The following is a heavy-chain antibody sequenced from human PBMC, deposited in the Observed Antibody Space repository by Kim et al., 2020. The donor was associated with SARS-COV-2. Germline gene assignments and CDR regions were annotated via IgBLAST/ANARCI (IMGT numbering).Heavy chain of an antibody. CDR1: GYSFTSYW. Sequence: GESLKISCKGSGYSFTSYWIGWVRQMPGKGLEWMGIIYPGDSDTRYSPSFQGQVTISADKSISTAYLQWSSLKASDTAMYYCARQNTVVTHIPPNWFDPWGQGTLVTVSS. J-gene: IGHJ5*02. CDR2: IYPGDSDT. CDR3: ARQNTVVTHIPPNWFDP. D-gene: IGHD2-21*02. V-gene: IGHV5-51*01.